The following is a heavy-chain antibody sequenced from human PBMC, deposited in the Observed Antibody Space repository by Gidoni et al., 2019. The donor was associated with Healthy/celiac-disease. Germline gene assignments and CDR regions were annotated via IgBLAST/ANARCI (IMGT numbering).Heavy chain of an antibody. D-gene: IGHD4-17*01. V-gene: IGHV3-30-3*01. CDR3: ARIYGPFDY. CDR2: ISYDGSNK. J-gene: IGHJ4*02. Sequence: QVQLVESGGGVVQPGRSLRLSCAASGFTFSSYAMHWVRQAPGKGLEWVAVISYDGSNKYCADSVKGRFTISRDNSKNTLYLQMNSLRAEDTAVYYCARIYGPFDYWGQGTLVTVSS. CDR1: GFTFSSYA.